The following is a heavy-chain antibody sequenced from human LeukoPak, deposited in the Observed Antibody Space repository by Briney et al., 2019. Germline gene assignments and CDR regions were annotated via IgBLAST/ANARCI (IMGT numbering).Heavy chain of an antibody. CDR2: INYSGST. V-gene: IGHV4-39*07. Sequence: SETLSLTCTASGGSISSSAYYWGWIRQPPGKGLEWIGSINYSGSTYYNPSLKSRVTISADTSKNQFSLKLSSVTAADTAVYYCAREDRSWFGELFEGFDYWGQGTLVTVSS. CDR1: GGSISSSAYY. D-gene: IGHD3-10*01. J-gene: IGHJ4*02. CDR3: AREDRSWFGELFEGFDY.